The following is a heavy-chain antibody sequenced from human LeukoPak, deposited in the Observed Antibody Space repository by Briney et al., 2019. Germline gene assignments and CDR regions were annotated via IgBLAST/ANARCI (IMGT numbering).Heavy chain of an antibody. D-gene: IGHD3-22*01. CDR3: ARDPPMYYYDEPGSRDAFDI. V-gene: IGHV3-33*01. CDR2: VWYDGSIK. CDR1: GFNFTTYG. J-gene: IGHJ3*02. Sequence: PGRSLRLSCAASGFNFTTYGMHWVRQAPGKGLEWVALVWYDGSIKYYADSVKGRFTISRDNSKNTLFLQMNSLRAEDTAVYYCARDPPMYYYDEPGSRDAFDIWGQGTMVTVSS.